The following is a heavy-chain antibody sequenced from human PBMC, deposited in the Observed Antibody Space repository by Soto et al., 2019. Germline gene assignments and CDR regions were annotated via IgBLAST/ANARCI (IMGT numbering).Heavy chain of an antibody. J-gene: IGHJ6*03. CDR3: ARGFRGIFGVVTLDYYYYYMDV. Sequence: SETLSLTCAVYGGSFSGYYWSWIRQPPGKGLEWIGEINHSGSTNYNPSLKSRVTISVDTSKNQFPLKLSSVTAADTAVYYCARGFRGIFGVVTLDYYYYYMDVWGKGTTVTVSS. CDR2: INHSGST. V-gene: IGHV4-34*01. D-gene: IGHD3-3*01. CDR1: GGSFSGYY.